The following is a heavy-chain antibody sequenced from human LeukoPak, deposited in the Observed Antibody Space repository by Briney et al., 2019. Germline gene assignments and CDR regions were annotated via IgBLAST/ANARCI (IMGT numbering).Heavy chain of an antibody. J-gene: IGHJ4*02. CDR3: AKGISSSFYY. D-gene: IGHD6-13*01. CDR2: IVGSGVDT. V-gene: IGHV3-23*01. Sequence: PGGSLRLSCAASGFTFSSYAMNWVRQAPGKGLEWVSAIVGSGVDTYYADSVKGRFTISRDSSKNTLFLQMNSLRAEDTAVYYCAKGISSSFYYWGQGTLVTVSS. CDR1: GFTFSSYA.